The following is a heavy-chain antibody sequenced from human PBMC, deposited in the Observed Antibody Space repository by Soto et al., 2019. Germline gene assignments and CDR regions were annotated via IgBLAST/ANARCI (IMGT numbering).Heavy chain of an antibody. CDR1: GFTVSGNY. CDR2: IFSGDNT. Sequence: EVQLVESGGGLIQPGGSLRLSCAASGFTVSGNYITWVRQAPGKGLEWVSVIFSGDNTYYSDSVKGRFTISRDNSKNTVYLQMNRLRGDDTAVYFCATGLTLPVRPSFDTWGQGTLLPVSS. V-gene: IGHV3-53*01. CDR3: ATGLTLPVRPSFDT. J-gene: IGHJ5*02. D-gene: IGHD2-21*02.